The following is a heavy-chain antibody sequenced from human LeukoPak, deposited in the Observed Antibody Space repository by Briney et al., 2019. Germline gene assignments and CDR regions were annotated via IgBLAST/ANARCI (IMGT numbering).Heavy chain of an antibody. J-gene: IGHJ5*02. CDR2: IKQDGSEK. D-gene: IGHD3-3*02. V-gene: IGHV3-7*01. CDR1: GFTFGNSW. CDR3: AREASSHFT. Sequence: PGGSLRLSCAGSGFTFGNSWMNWFRQTPGKGLEWVANIKQDGSEKYVGSVKGRFTISRDIAKTSLYLQMNSLRAEDTAVYYCAREASSHFTWGQGTLVTVSP.